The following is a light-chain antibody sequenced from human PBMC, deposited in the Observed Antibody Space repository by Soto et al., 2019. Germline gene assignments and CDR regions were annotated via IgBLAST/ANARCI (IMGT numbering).Light chain of an antibody. V-gene: IGKV3-20*01. CDR3: QQYSSSPPFS. J-gene: IGKJ2*01. CDR1: QRVGSSY. CDR2: GAS. Sequence: EIVLTQSPGTRSLSPGDRATLSCRASQRVGSSYLAWYQQKPGQAPRPLIYGASTSATGIPDRFSGSGSGTDLTLPISSLEPEDFAVYFCQQYSSSPPFSFGLGTKVEI.